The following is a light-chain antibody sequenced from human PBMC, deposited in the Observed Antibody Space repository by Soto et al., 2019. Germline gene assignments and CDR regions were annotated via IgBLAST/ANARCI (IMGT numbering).Light chain of an antibody. Sequence: QSALTQPPSASGSPGQSVTIFCTGTSSDVGRYNYVSWYQQHPGKAPKLMIYEVNKRPSEVPDRFSGSKSGNTASLTVSGLQDEDEADYYCSSFTGSTIGVFGGGTKLTVL. CDR2: EVN. V-gene: IGLV2-8*01. CDR3: SSFTGSTIGV. CDR1: SSDVGRYNY. J-gene: IGLJ2*01.